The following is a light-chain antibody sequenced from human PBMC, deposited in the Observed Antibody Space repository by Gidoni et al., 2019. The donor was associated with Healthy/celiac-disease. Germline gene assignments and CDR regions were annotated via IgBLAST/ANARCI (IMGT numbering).Light chain of an antibody. Sequence: DIVMTQSPDSPAVSLGERATINCNSSQSVLYSSNNKNYLAWYQQKPGQPPKLLIYWASTRESGVPDRFSGSGSGTDFTLTISSLQAEDVAVYYCQQYYSTPQTFXQXTKVEIK. CDR2: WAS. CDR3: QQYYSTPQT. CDR1: QSVLYSSNNKNY. J-gene: IGKJ1*01. V-gene: IGKV4-1*01.